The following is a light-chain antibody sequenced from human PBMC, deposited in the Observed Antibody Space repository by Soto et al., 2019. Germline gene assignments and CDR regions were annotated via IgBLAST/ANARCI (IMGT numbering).Light chain of an antibody. CDR1: QSVSSSY. Sequence: EIVLTPSPGTLSLSQGERATLSCRASQSVSSSYLAWYQQKPGQAPRLLIYGASSRATGIPDRFSGSGSGTDFTLTISRLEPEDFAVYYCQQYGSSRTFGQGTRLEIK. V-gene: IGKV3-20*01. J-gene: IGKJ5*01. CDR3: QQYGSSRT. CDR2: GAS.